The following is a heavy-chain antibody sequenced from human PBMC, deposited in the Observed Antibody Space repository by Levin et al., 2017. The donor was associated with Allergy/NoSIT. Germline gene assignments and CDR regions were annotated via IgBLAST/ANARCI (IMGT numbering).Heavy chain of an antibody. Sequence: GGSLRLSCAASGFTFSSYEMNWVRQAPGKGLEWVSYISSSGSTIYYADSVKGRFTISRDNAKNSLYLQMNSLRAEDTAVYYCAREQQLVQGFDYWGQGTLVTVSS. CDR3: AREQQLVQGFDY. CDR2: ISSSGSTI. D-gene: IGHD6-13*01. J-gene: IGHJ4*02. CDR1: GFTFSSYE. V-gene: IGHV3-48*03.